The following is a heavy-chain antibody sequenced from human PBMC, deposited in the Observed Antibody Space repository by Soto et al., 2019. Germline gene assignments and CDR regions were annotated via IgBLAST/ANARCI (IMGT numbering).Heavy chain of an antibody. Sequence: SETLSLTCAVSGGSISSGGYSWSWIRQPPGKGLEWIGYIYHSGSTYYNPSLKSRVTISVDRSKNQFSLKLSSVTAADTAVYYCARAPYDFWSGYCHNWFDPWGQGTLVTVSS. CDR3: ARAPYDFWSGYCHNWFDP. V-gene: IGHV4-30-2*01. D-gene: IGHD3-3*01. CDR2: IYHSGST. J-gene: IGHJ5*02. CDR1: GGSISSGGYS.